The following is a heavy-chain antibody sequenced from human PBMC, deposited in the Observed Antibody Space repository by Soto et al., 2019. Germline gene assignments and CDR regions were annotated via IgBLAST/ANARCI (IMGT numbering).Heavy chain of an antibody. CDR1: GGSISSSSYY. D-gene: IGHD2-2*01. V-gene: IGHV4-31*03. CDR2: IFYSGTT. Sequence: SETLSLTCTVSGGSISSSSYYWGWIRQHPGKGLEWIGYIFYSGTTYYNPSLKSRVTISVDTSKNQFSLNLSSVTAADTAVYYCAGDARYCSSTSCYAGNAFAIWGQGTMVTVSS. CDR3: AGDARYCSSTSCYAGNAFAI. J-gene: IGHJ3*02.